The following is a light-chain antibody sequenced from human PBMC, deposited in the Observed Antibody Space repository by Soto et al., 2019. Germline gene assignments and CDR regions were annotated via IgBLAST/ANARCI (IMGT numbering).Light chain of an antibody. V-gene: IGLV1-47*02. Sequence: QSVLTQPPSASGTPGQRVTISCSGSSSNIESNYVYWYQQLPGAAPKFLIHSDNQRPSGVPDRFSGSKSGTSASLAITGLQAEDEADYYCQAYDYSLTASVFGGGTKLTVL. CDR2: SDN. CDR1: SSNIESNY. J-gene: IGLJ3*02. CDR3: QAYDYSLTASV.